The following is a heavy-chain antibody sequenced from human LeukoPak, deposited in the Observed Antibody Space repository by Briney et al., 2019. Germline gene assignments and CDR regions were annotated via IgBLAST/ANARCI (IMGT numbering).Heavy chain of an antibody. Sequence: ASVKVSCKASGYIFTSFYMHWVRQAPGQGLEWMGIINPSAGNTGYAQKFQGRVTVTRDTSTSTVHMELSGLRSEDTAVYYCARDQEAFDYWGQGTLVTVSS. J-gene: IGHJ4*02. CDR1: GYIFTSFY. CDR3: ARDQEAFDY. CDR2: INPSAGNT. V-gene: IGHV1-46*01.